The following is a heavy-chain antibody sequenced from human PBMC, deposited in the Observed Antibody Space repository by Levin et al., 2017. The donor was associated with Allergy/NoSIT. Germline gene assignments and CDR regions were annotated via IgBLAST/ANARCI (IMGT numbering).Heavy chain of an antibody. V-gene: IGHV3-11*01. D-gene: IGHD1-26*01. CDR3: AKDDNMDGSYYA. J-gene: IGHJ4*02. Sequence: PGGSLRLSCAASNFTFSDYFMGWIRQAPGKGLEWASYISGSGTTIYYADPVKGRFTISRDNAKNSLYLQMNSLRAEDTALYYCAKDDNMDGSYYAWGQGTLVTVSS. CDR1: NFTFSDYF. CDR2: ISGSGTTI.